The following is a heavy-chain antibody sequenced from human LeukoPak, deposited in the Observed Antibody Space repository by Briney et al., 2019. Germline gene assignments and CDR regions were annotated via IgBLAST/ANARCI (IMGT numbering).Heavy chain of an antibody. CDR2: ISGSGGST. V-gene: IGHV3-23*01. D-gene: IGHD3-22*01. J-gene: IGHJ6*02. Sequence: ASVKVSCKASGGTFSSYAMSWVRQAPGKGLEWVSAISGSGGSTYYADSVKGRFTISRDNSKSTLYLQMNSLRAEDTAVYYCAKDHYYDSSGSYYYYGMDVWGQGTTVTVSS. CDR3: AKDHYYDSSGSYYYYGMDV. CDR1: GGTFSSYA.